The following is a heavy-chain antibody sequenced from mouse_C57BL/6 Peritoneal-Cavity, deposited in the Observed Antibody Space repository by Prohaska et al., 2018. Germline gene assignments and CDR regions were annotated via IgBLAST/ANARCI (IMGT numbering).Heavy chain of an antibody. CDR2: IDPSDSYT. Sequence: QVQLQQPGAELVKPGASVKLSCKASGYTFTSYWMQWVKQRPGQGLEWIGEIDPSDSYTNYNQKFKDKATLTADKSASTAYMQLSSLTYEDSAVYYCAREGITTPAWGQGTTLTVSS. CDR1: GYTFTSYW. J-gene: IGHJ2*01. D-gene: IGHD1-1*01. CDR3: AREGITTPA. V-gene: IGHV1-50*01.